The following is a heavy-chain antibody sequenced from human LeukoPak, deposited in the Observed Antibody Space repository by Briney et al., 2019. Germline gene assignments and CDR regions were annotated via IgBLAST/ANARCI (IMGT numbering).Heavy chain of an antibody. J-gene: IGHJ4*02. CDR2: IIPIFGTG. V-gene: IGHV1-69*05. Sequence: ASVKVSCKASGGTFSSYAISWVRQAPGQGLEWMGGIIPIFGTGNYAQKFQGRVTMTRDMSTSTVYMELSSLRSEDTAVYYCARPKLVYGYSSGWYFDYWGQGTLVTVSS. CDR1: GGTFSSYA. CDR3: ARPKLVYGYSSGWYFDY. D-gene: IGHD6-19*01.